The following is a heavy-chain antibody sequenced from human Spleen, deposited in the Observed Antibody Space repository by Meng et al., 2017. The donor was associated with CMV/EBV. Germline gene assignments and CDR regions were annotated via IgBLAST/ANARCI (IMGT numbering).Heavy chain of an antibody. J-gene: IGHJ6*02. CDR3: ARKPYYYGMDV. CDR2: IYSGGST. CDR1: GFTVSSNY. V-gene: IGHV3-53*01. Sequence: GESLKISCAASGFTVSSNYMSWVRQAPGKGLEWVSVIYSGGSTYYADSVKGRFTISRDNSKNTLYLQMNSLRAEDTAVYYCARKPYYYGMDVWGQGTTVTVS.